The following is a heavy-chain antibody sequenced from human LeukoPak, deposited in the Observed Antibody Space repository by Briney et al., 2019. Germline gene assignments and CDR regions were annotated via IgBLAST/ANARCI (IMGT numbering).Heavy chain of an antibody. Sequence: GGSLRLSCAASGFTVSSNYMSWVRQAPGKGLGWVSVIYSGGSTYYADSVKGRFTISRDNSKNTLYLQMNSLRAEDTAVYYCASGIAAADPYYFDYWGQGTLVTVSS. CDR3: ASGIAAADPYYFDY. V-gene: IGHV3-53*01. J-gene: IGHJ4*02. D-gene: IGHD6-13*01. CDR1: GFTVSSNY. CDR2: IYSGGST.